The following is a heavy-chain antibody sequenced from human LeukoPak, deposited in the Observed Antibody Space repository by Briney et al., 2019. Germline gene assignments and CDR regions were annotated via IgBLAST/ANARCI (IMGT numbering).Heavy chain of an antibody. Sequence: GGSLRLSCAASGFTFSSNYMSWVRQAPGKGLEWVSVIYSGGSTYCADPVTGRFTISRDNSKNTLYLQMNSLRAEDTAVYYCAREGLRGVFDYWGQGTLVTVSS. D-gene: IGHD4-17*01. V-gene: IGHV3-53*01. J-gene: IGHJ4*02. CDR3: AREGLRGVFDY. CDR1: GFTFSSNY. CDR2: IYSGGST.